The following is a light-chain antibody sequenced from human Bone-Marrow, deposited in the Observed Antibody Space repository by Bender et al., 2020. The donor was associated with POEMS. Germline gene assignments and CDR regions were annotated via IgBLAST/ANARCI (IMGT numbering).Light chain of an antibody. J-gene: IGLJ1*01. CDR2: DVS. Sequence: QSALTQPASVSGSLGQSITISCTGTSSDVGSYNLVSWYQQHPGKVPKLLIYDVSNRPSGVSDRFSGSKSGNTASLTSAALQTEDEGDYSCSSYSSTTTPVVFASGTPVTV. CDR3: SSYSSTTTPVV. V-gene: IGLV2-14*02. CDR1: SSDVGSYNL.